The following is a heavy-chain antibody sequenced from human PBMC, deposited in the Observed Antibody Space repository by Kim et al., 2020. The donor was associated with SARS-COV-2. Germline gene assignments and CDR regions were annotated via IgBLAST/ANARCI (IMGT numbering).Heavy chain of an antibody. D-gene: IGHD3-16*01. CDR3: ARSAGPYDYYFDS. J-gene: IGHJ4*02. V-gene: IGHV5-51*01. CDR1: GYNFPSYW. CDR2: IYPGDSDT. Sequence: GESLKISCKGSGYNFPSYWIGWVCQMSGKGLEWMGIIYPGDSDTRYSPSFQGKVTISADKSTTTAYLQWSSLKASDTDMYYCARSAGPYDYYFDSWGQGTLVTVSS.